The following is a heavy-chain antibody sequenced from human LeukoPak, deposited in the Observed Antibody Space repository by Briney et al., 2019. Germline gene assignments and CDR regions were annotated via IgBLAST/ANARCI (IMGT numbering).Heavy chain of an antibody. CDR2: ISYDGSNK. J-gene: IGHJ5*02. D-gene: IGHD3-22*01. CDR1: GFTFSSYA. V-gene: IGHV3-30-3*01. CDR3: ARVLSGSWDWFDP. Sequence: GGSLRLSCAASGFTFSSYAMHWVRQAPGKGLEWVAVISYDGSNKYYADSVKGRFTISRDNSKNTLYLQMNSLGAEDTAVYYCARVLSGSWDWFDPWGQGTLLTVSS.